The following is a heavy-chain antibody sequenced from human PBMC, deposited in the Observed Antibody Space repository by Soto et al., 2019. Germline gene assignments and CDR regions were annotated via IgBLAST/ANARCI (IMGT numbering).Heavy chain of an antibody. CDR3: ASWVAARKNDY. D-gene: IGHD6-13*01. V-gene: IGHV3-30-3*01. CDR2: ISYDGSNK. Sequence: GGSLRLSCAASGSTFSSYAMHWVRQAPGKGLEWVAVISYDGSNKYYADSVKGRFTISRDNSKNTLYLQMNSLRAEDTAVYYCASWVAARKNDYWGQGTLVTVSS. CDR1: GSTFSSYA. J-gene: IGHJ4*02.